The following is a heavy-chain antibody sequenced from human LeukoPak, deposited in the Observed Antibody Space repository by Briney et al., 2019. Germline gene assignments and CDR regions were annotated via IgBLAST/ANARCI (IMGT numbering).Heavy chain of an antibody. V-gene: IGHV1-69*06. D-gene: IGHD6-19*01. J-gene: IGHJ4*02. CDR3: ARDLTGFSSGWYYFDY. CDR1: GGTFSSYA. CDR2: IIPIFGTA. Sequence: ASVKVSCTASGGTFSSYAISWVRQAPGQGLEWMGGIIPIFGTANYAQKFQGRVTITADKSTSTAYMELSSLRSEDTAVYYCARDLTGFSSGWYYFDYWGQGTVVTVSS.